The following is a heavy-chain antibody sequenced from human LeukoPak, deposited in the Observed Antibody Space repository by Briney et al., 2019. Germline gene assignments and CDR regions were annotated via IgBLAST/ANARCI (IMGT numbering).Heavy chain of an antibody. CDR3: ARVAGWHWFDP. D-gene: IGHD6-19*01. CDR1: GGSISSGSYY. Sequence: SQTLSLTCTVSGGSISSGSYYWSWLRQPAGKGLEGIGRIYTSGSTNYNPSLKSRVTISVNTSKNQFSLKLSSVTAADTAVYYCARVAGWHWFDPWGQGTLVTVSS. CDR2: IYTSGST. J-gene: IGHJ5*02. V-gene: IGHV4-61*02.